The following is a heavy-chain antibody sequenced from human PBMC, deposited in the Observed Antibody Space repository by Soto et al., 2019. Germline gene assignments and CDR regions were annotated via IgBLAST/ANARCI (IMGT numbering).Heavy chain of an antibody. J-gene: IGHJ6*02. D-gene: IGHD2-2*01. CDR2: IVVGSGNT. V-gene: IGHV1-58*02. Sequence: QMQLVQSGPEVKKPGTSVKVSCKASGFTFTSSAMQWVRQARGQRLEWIGWIVVGSGNTNYAQKFQERVTITRDMXTXTXSMELSSLRSEDTAVYYCAARGCSSTSCYYYYGMDVWGQGTTVTVSS. CDR1: GFTFTSSA. CDR3: AARGCSSTSCYYYYGMDV.